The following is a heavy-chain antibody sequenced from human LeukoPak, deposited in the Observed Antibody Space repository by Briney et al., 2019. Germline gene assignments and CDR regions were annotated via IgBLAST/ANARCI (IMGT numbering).Heavy chain of an antibody. CDR1: GFTFSGHW. J-gene: IGHJ4*02. D-gene: IGHD3-3*01. V-gene: IGHV3-7*01. Sequence: GGSLRLSCAASGFTFSGHWMSWVRQAPGKGLEWVANIKGDGTEKYYVDSVKGRFTISRDNAENSLYLQMNSLRVEDTAMYYCARTHQDFWSAPFDYWGQGSLV. CDR3: ARTHQDFWSAPFDY. CDR2: IKGDGTEK.